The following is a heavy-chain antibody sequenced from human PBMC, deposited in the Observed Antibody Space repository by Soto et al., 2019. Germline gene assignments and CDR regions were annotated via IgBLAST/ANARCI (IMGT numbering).Heavy chain of an antibody. CDR1: GYTFTSYG. CDR3: ARTTGTTGTFDY. V-gene: IGHV1-18*04. J-gene: IGHJ4*02. D-gene: IGHD1-7*01. CDR2: ISAYNGNT. Sequence: GASVKVSCKASGYTFTSYGISWVRQASGQGLEWMGWISAYNGNTNYAQKLQGRVTMTTDTSARTAYMEVRSLRSDDTAVYYCARTTGTTGTFDYWGQGTLVTVSS.